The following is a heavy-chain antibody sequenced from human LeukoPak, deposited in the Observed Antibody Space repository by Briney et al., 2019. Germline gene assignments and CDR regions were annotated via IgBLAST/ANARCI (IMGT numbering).Heavy chain of an antibody. V-gene: IGHV1-46*01. Sequence: ASVTVSCKASGYTFTSYYIHWVRQAPGQGLEWVGVINASGGSTNYAQTFQGRVTMTSATSTSTVSMYLRSLSPEDTAVYYCARAPSEIRSGWSSSGSDAFDIWGQGTMVTVSS. CDR1: GYTFTSYY. CDR2: INASGGST. CDR3: ARAPSEIRSGWSSSGSDAFDI. J-gene: IGHJ3*02. D-gene: IGHD3-22*01.